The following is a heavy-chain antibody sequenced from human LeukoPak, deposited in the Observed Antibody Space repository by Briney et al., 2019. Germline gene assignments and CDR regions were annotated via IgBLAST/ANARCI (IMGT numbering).Heavy chain of an antibody. CDR2: INHSGST. CDR3: ARVAYSSSWYRDWFDP. J-gene: IGHJ5*02. Sequence: ETLSLTCAVYGGSFSGYYWSWIRQPPGKGLEWIGEINHSGSTNYNPSLKSRVTISVDTSKNQFSLKLSSVTAADTAVYYCARVAYSSSWYRDWFDPWGQGTLVTVSS. V-gene: IGHV4-34*01. D-gene: IGHD6-13*01. CDR1: GGSFSGYY.